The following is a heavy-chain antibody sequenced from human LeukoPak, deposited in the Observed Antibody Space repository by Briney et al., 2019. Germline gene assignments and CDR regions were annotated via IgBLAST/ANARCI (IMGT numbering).Heavy chain of an antibody. D-gene: IGHD5-12*01. CDR3: ARTSRHSGYGCWFDP. CDR1: GGSISSYY. CDR2: IYYSGST. V-gene: IGHV4-59*01. J-gene: IGHJ5*02. Sequence: SETLSLTCTVSGGSISSYYWSWIRQPPGKGLEWIGYIYYSGSTNYNPSLKSRVTISVDTSKNQFSLKLSSVTAADTAVYYCARTSRHSGYGCWFDPWGQGTLVTVSS.